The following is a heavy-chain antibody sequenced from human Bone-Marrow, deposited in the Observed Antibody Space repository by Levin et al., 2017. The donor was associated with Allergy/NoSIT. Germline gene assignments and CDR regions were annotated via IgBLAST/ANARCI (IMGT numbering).Heavy chain of an antibody. CDR2: ISSTSSDI. Sequence: GESLKISCTASGFSFSAYSMNWVRQAPGKGLEWVSYISSTSSDIYYADSVKGRFAVSRDNAENSLFLQMNSLRVDDTAVYYCARDLTAVPGRRGGNFWGQGTLVTVSS. CDR1: GFSFSAYS. D-gene: IGHD6-19*01. CDR3: ARDLTAVPGRRGGNF. V-gene: IGHV3-21*01. J-gene: IGHJ4*02.